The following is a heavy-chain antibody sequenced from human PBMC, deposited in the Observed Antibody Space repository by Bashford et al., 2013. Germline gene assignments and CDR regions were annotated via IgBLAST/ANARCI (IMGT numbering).Heavy chain of an antibody. CDR1: GGSISSGSYY. J-gene: IGHJ5*02. Sequence: SETLSLTCTVSGGSISSGSYYWSWIRQPPGKGLEWIGEINHSGSTNYNPSLKSRVTISVDTSKNQFSLKLSSVTAADTAVYYCARTLFSDWFDPWGQGTLVTVSS. V-gene: IGHV4-39*07. CDR3: ARTLFSDWFDP. CDR2: INHSGST.